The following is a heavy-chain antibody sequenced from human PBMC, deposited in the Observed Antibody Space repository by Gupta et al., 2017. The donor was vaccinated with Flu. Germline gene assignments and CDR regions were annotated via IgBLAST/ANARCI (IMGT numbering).Heavy chain of an antibody. CDR2: ISYDGSKK. J-gene: IGHJ4*02. V-gene: IGHV3-30*18. CDR3: AKDLFRGVIKGTIDY. D-gene: IGHD3-10*01. CDR1: GFTFSSYG. Sequence: QVQLVESGGGVVQPGRSLRLSCAASGFTFSSYGMHWVRQAPGKGLEWVAVISYDGSKKYYADSVKGRFTISRDNSKNTLYLQMNSLRAEDTAVYYCAKDLFRGVIKGTIDYWGQGTLVTVSS.